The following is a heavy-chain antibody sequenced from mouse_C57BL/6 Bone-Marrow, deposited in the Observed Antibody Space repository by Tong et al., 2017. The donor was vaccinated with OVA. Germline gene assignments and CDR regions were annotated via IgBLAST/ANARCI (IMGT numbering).Heavy chain of an antibody. CDR2: IRSGSSTI. CDR1: GFTFSDYG. J-gene: IGHJ1*03. CDR3: ARRSTRYFDV. V-gene: IGHV5-17*01. Sequence: EVQLQESGGGLVKPGGSLKLSCAASGFTFSDYGMHWVRQAPEKGLEWVAYIRSGSSTINYTDTVKGRFTISRDNAKNTLCLQMTSLKSEDTAMYYCARRSTRYFDVWSTGTTVTVSS.